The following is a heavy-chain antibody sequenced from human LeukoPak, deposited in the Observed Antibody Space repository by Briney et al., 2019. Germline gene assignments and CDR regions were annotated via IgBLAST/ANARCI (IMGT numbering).Heavy chain of an antibody. Sequence: SETLSLTCTVSGGSISSYYWSWIRQPPGKGLEWIGYIYYSGSTNYNPSLKSRVTISVDMSKNQFSLKLSSVTAADTAVYYCALSSGWSMYYFDYWGQGTLVTVSS. D-gene: IGHD6-19*01. CDR3: ALSSGWSMYYFDY. V-gene: IGHV4-59*08. CDR1: GGSISSYY. CDR2: IYYSGST. J-gene: IGHJ4*02.